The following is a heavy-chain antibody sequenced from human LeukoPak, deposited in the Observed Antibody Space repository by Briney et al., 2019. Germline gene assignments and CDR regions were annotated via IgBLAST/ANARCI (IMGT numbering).Heavy chain of an antibody. CDR3: ARDFGDGYNLGWY. D-gene: IGHD5-24*01. J-gene: IGHJ4*02. CDR1: GFTFSSYE. Sequence: GGSLRLSCAASGFTFSSYEMNWVRQAPGKGLEWVSYISSSGSTIYYADSVKGRFTISRDNAKNSLYMQMNSLRAEDTAVYYCARDFGDGYNLGWYWGQGTLVTVSS. V-gene: IGHV3-48*03. CDR2: ISSSGSTI.